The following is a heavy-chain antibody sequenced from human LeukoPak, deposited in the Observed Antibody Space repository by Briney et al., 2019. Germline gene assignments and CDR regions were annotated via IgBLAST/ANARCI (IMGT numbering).Heavy chain of an antibody. Sequence: PSETLSLTCAVYGGSVSGYYWSWIRQPPGKGLEWIGEISHRGRTHYNPSLKGRVTMSVDTSKNQLSLKVNSVTAADTASYYCARLTLTGVAGRGWFDAWGQGTLVIVSS. CDR1: GGSVSGYY. CDR3: ARLTLTGVAGRGWFDA. J-gene: IGHJ5*02. V-gene: IGHV4-34*01. D-gene: IGHD3-3*01. CDR2: ISHRGRT.